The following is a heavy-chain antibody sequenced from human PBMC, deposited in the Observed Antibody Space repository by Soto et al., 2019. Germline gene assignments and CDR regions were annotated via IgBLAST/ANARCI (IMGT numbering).Heavy chain of an antibody. V-gene: IGHV3-33*01. D-gene: IGHD4-17*01. Sequence: PGGSLRLSCAASGFTFSSYGMHWVRQAPGKGLEWVAVIWYDGSNKYYADSVKGRFTISRDNSKNTLYLQMNSLRAEDTAVYYCARDQVEDGIYGGNSFDYWGQGTLVTVSS. CDR1: GFTFSSYG. J-gene: IGHJ4*02. CDR2: IWYDGSNK. CDR3: ARDQVEDGIYGGNSFDY.